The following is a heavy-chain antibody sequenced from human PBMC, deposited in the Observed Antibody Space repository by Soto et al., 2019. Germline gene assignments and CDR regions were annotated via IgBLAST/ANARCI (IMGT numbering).Heavy chain of an antibody. V-gene: IGHV1-8*01. J-gene: IGHJ3*02. CDR1: GYTFTSYD. Sequence: ASVKVSCKASGYTFTSYDINWVRQATGQGLEWMGWMNPNSGKTSYAQKFQGRVTMTKNTSTDTAYMELSSLRSEDTAVYYCATDRDHLSQLSNLTFAPLDIWGQGTMVTVSS. CDR2: MNPNSGKT. D-gene: IGHD1-1*01. CDR3: ATDRDHLSQLSNLTFAPLDI.